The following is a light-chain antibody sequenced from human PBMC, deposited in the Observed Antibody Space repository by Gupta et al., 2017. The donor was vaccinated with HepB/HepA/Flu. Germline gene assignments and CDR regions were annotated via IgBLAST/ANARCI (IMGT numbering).Light chain of an antibody. CDR3: QQYYSSPPT. CDR2: WAS. CDR1: QSVLHNSNDKNY. J-gene: IGKJ1*01. Sequence: DIVMTQFPDSLAVSLGEGTTFNCRSSQSVLHNSNDKNYLAWYQQKPGQPPNLLMYWASTRESGVPDRFTGSGSGTNFTLTITSLQAEDVAVYYCQQYYSSPPTFGQGTRVEIK. V-gene: IGKV4-1*01.